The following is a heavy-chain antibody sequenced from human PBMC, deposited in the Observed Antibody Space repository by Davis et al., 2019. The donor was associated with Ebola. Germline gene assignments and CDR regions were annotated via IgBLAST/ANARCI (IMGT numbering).Heavy chain of an antibody. CDR2: INHSGST. CDR1: GGSFSGYY. D-gene: IGHD3-3*01. CDR3: ARAGGLRFLEWLSPLDY. V-gene: IGHV4-34*01. J-gene: IGHJ4*02. Sequence: SETLSLTCAVYGGSFSGYYWSWIRQPPGKGLEWIGEINHSGSTYYNPSLKSRVTISVDRSKNQFSLKLSSVTAADTAVYYCARAGGLRFLEWLSPLDYWGQGTLVTVSS.